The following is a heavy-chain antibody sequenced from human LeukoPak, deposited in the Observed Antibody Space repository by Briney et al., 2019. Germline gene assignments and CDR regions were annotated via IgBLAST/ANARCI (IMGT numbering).Heavy chain of an antibody. J-gene: IGHJ4*02. CDR1: RFTFSTYW. CDR2: INSDGSST. Sequence: GGSLRLSCAASRFTFSTYWMHWVRQAPGKGLVWVSRINSDGSSTDYADSVKGRFTIPRDNAKDTLYLQMNSLRAEDTALYYCARGGSYGGYHSYWGQGTLVTVSS. D-gene: IGHD4-23*01. CDR3: ARGGSYGGYHSY. V-gene: IGHV3-74*01.